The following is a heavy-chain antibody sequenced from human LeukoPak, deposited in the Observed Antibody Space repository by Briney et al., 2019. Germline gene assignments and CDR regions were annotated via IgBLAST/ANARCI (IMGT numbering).Heavy chain of an antibody. J-gene: IGHJ5*02. Sequence: ASVKVSCKASGGTFRNYAISWVRQAPGQGLEWMGGIIPLFGTTDYAQKFQGRVTITADESTSTAYMDLRSLTSEDTAVYYCARVLLSNYDFWSGYSNWFDPWGQGTLVTVSS. CDR3: ARVLLSNYDFWSGYSNWFDP. CDR2: IIPLFGTT. V-gene: IGHV1-69*13. CDR1: GGTFRNYA. D-gene: IGHD3-3*01.